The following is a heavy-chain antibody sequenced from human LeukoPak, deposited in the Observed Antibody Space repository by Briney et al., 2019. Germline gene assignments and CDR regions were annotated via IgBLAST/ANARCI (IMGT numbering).Heavy chain of an antibody. J-gene: IGHJ4*02. CDR1: GFTFSDYD. D-gene: IGHD6-6*01. CDR2: IRFDGSAK. CDR3: ARDLGDSSSGY. Sequence: GGSLRLSCAASGFTFSDYDMHWVRQAPGKGLEWVTLIRFDGSAKYYADSVKGRFTISRDNAKNSLYLQMNSLRAEDTAVYYCARDLGDSSSGYWGQGTLVTVSS. V-gene: IGHV3-30*02.